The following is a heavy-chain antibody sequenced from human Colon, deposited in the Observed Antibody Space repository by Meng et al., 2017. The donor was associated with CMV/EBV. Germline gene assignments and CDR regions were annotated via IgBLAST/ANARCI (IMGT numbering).Heavy chain of an antibody. CDR2: LSAYNGNT. Sequence: ASVKVSCKASGYTFTSYGISWVRQAPGQGLEWMGWLSAYNGNTNYAQKLHGRVTMTTDTSTSTAYMELRSLRSDDTAVYYCARYGFLENYYYYYGMDVWGQGTTVTVSS. V-gene: IGHV1-18*01. D-gene: IGHD3-3*01. CDR1: GYTFTSYG. CDR3: ARYGFLENYYYYYGMDV. J-gene: IGHJ6*02.